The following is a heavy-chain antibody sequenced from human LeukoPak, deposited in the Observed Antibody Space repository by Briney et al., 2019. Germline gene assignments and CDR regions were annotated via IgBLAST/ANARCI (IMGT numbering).Heavy chain of an antibody. D-gene: IGHD3-16*02. CDR1: GYTFTSYA. V-gene: IGHV1-3*01. Sequence: ASVKVSCKASGYTFTSYAMHWVRQAPGQRLEWMGWINAGNGNTKYSQKFQGRVTITRDTSASTAYMELSSLRSEDTAVYYCARVGYDYVWGSYRDYWGQGTLVTVSS. CDR3: ARVGYDYVWGSYRDY. CDR2: INAGNGNT. J-gene: IGHJ4*02.